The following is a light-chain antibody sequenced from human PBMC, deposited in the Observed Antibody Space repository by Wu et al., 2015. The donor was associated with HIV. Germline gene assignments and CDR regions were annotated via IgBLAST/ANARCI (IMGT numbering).Light chain of an antibody. J-gene: IGKJ5*01. V-gene: IGKV3-11*01. CDR3: QQGNSWPLT. Sequence: EIILTQSPATLSLSPGERATLSCRASQSVSTYLAWYQQKPGRAPRLLIYDAANRATGIPDRFSGSKSGTDFILTISNLEPEDFAVYYCQQGNSWPLTFGQGTRLEIK. CDR1: QSVSTY. CDR2: DAA.